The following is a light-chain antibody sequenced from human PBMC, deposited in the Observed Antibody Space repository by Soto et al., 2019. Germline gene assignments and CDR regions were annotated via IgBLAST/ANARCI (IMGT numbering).Light chain of an antibody. CDR3: QSCDSSDEV. CDR2: EDN. CDR1: SGSIARNY. V-gene: IGLV6-57*04. Sequence: LTQPHSVSEAPGKTVTISCTRSSGSIARNYVQWYQQRPGRAPTTVIYEDNQRPSGVPDRFSGSNDSSSNSASLTISELKTEDEAYYYCQSCDSSDEVFGGGTKVTVL. J-gene: IGLJ2*01.